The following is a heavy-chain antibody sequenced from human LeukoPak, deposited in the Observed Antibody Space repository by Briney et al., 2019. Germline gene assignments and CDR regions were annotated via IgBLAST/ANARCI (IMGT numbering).Heavy chain of an antibody. Sequence: GGSLRLSCAASGITFSNYEFHWVRQAPGKGPQWVAVISKDGDYEYSIDSEKGRFTISRDNSKNMVYLQMSSLTVEDTAVYYCARDGDAYNFDFWGQGALVTVSS. V-gene: IGHV3-30*03. J-gene: IGHJ4*02. CDR1: GITFSNYE. D-gene: IGHD5-24*01. CDR2: ISKDGDYE. CDR3: ARDGDAYNFDF.